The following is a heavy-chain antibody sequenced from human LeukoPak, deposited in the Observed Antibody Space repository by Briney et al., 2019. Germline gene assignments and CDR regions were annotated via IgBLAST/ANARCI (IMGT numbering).Heavy chain of an antibody. CDR2: ISGSDGST. V-gene: IGHV3-23*01. J-gene: IGHJ4*02. Sequence: GGSLRLSCAASGFTFSSYAMSWVRQAPGKGLEWVSAISGSDGSTYYADSVKGRFTISRDNSKNTLYLQMNSLSAEDTAVYYCEKDLGGSGDYRPYWGQGSVVTVSA. D-gene: IGHD2-21*02. CDR1: GFTFSSYA. CDR3: EKDLGGSGDYRPY.